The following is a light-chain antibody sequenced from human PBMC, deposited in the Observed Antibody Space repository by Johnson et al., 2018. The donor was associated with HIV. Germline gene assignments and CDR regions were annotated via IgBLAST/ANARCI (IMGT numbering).Light chain of an antibody. CDR1: SSNIGNNY. CDR3: GTWDNSLIAFV. CDR2: DNN. J-gene: IGLJ1*01. V-gene: IGLV1-51*01. Sequence: QSVLTQPPSVSAAPGQKVTISCSGSSSNIGNNYVSWYQQLPGTAPKLLIYDNNKRPSGIPDRFSGSKSGTSATLGITGLQTGAEADYYCGTWDNSLIAFVLGTWTTVPVL.